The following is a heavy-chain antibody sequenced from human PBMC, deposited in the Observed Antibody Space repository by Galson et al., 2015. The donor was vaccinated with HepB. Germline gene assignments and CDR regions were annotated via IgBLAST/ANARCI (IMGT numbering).Heavy chain of an antibody. CDR2: ISGSGGST. J-gene: IGHJ4*02. CDR1: GFTFSSYA. D-gene: IGHD1-26*01. CDR3: AKVVGEIALGDHLGYYFDY. V-gene: IGHV3-23*01. Sequence: SLRLSCAASGFTFSSYAMSWVRQAPGKGLEWVSAISGSGGSTYFADSVKGRFTISRDNSKNTLYLQMNSLRAEDTAVYYCAKVVGEIALGDHLGYYFDYWGQGTLVTVSS.